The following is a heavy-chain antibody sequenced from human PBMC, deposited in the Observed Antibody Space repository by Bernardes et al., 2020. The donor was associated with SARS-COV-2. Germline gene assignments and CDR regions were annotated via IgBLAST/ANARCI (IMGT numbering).Heavy chain of an antibody. J-gene: IGHJ6*02. CDR1: GGSISSYY. CDR2: IYSSGST. D-gene: IGHD2-15*01. CDR3: SREPPTPDMTASGPLYGMDI. V-gene: IGHV4-4*07. Sequence: SETLSLTCTVSGGSISSYYWNWIRQPAGKGLEWIGRIYSSGSTNYNPSLKSRVTMSLATSKNQFSLKLSSVTAADTAVYYCSREPPTPDMTASGPLYGMDIWGQGTTVTVSS.